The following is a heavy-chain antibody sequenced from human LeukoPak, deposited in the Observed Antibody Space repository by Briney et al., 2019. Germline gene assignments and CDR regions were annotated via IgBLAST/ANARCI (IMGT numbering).Heavy chain of an antibody. CDR1: GGSISSYY. CDR2: IYYSGST. J-gene: IGHJ4*02. V-gene: IGHV4-59*13. CDR3: ARGRGRGYYFDY. D-gene: IGHD3-16*01. Sequence: SETLSLTCTVSGGSISSYYWSWIRKPPGKGLEWIGYIYYSGSTNYNPSLKSRVTISVDTSKNQFSLKLSSVTAADTAVYYCARGRGRGYYFDYWGQGTLVTVSS.